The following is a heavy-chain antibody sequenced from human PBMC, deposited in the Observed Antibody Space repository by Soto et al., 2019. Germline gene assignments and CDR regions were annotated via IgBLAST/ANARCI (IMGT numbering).Heavy chain of an antibody. V-gene: IGHV1-46*03. D-gene: IGHD3-10*01. CDR1: GYSFTSYY. Sequence: GASVKVSCKASGYSFTSYYMHWVRQAPGQGLEWVGIINPSNGRTNYAQKFQGRVSVTRDTSTSTVYMDLSSLRSDDTAVYYCGREVAYGSGSYKYWGQGTLVTVSS. CDR2: INPSNGRT. CDR3: GREVAYGSGSYKY. J-gene: IGHJ4*02.